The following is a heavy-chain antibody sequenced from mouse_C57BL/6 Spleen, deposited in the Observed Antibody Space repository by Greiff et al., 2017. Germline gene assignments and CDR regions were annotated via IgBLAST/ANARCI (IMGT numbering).Heavy chain of an antibody. D-gene: IGHD1-1*01. CDR2: IYPGDGDT. J-gene: IGHJ2*01. V-gene: IGHV1-80*01. CDR1: GYAFSSYW. Sequence: QVQLKESGAELVKPGASVKISCKASGYAFSSYWMNWVKQRPGKGLEWIGQIYPGDGDTNYNGKFKGKATLTADKSSSTAYMQLSSLTSEDSAVYFCAILYYYGSYYFDYWGQGTTLTVSS. CDR3: AILYYYGSYYFDY.